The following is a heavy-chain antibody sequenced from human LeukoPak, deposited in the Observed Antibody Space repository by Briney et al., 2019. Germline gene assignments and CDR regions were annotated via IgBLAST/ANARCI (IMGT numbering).Heavy chain of an antibody. D-gene: IGHD3-10*01. J-gene: IGHJ6*04. CDR1: GYSISSGYY. V-gene: IGHV4-38-2*01. CDR3: ARASGSYGSGSYYYYGMDV. CDR2: IFHSGST. Sequence: SETLSLTCAVSGYSISSGYYWGWIRQPPGKGLEWIGSIFHSGSTYYNPSLKSRVNMSVDTSKNQISLKLNSVTAADTAVYYYARASGSYGSGSYYYYGMDVWGKGTTVTVSS.